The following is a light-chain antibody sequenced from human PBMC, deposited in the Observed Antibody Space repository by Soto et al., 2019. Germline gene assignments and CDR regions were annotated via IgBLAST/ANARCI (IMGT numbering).Light chain of an antibody. Sequence: DIQMTQSPSSLSASVGDRVTITCRASPSISNYLNWYQQKPGKAPKLLIYAASSLQSGVPSRFSGSGSGTDFTLTISSLQPEDFATYSCQQSYTTLFTFGPGTNVDIK. V-gene: IGKV1-39*01. J-gene: IGKJ3*01. CDR2: AAS. CDR1: PSISNY. CDR3: QQSYTTLFT.